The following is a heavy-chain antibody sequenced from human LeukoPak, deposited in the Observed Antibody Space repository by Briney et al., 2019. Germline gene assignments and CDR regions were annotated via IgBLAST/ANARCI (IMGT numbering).Heavy chain of an antibody. CDR1: GGSISSYY. CDR2: IYYSGST. D-gene: IGHD2-2*01. J-gene: IGHJ1*01. V-gene: IGHV4-59*12. Sequence: SETLSLTCTVSGGSISSYYWSWIRQPPGKGLEWIGYIYYSGSTNYNPSLKSRVTISVDTSKNQFSLKLSSVTAADTAVYYCAREGDEGYCSSTSRCYIYFQHWGQGTLVTVSS. CDR3: AREGDEGYCSSTSRCYIYFQH.